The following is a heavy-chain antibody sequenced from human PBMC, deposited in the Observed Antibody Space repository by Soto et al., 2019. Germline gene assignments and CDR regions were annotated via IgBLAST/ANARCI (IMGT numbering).Heavy chain of an antibody. CDR1: GYTFTSYD. D-gene: IGHD2-15*01. J-gene: IGHJ4*02. Sequence: QVQLVQSGAEVKKPGASVKVSCKASGYTFTSYDINWVRQAPGQGLEWMGWMDPKSGNTDYAQKFQGRVTITRNTSISTAYLEVSSLSSEDTAVYFCARGRGWRDYWGQGTLVTVSS. CDR2: MDPKSGNT. V-gene: IGHV1-8*01. CDR3: ARGRGWRDY.